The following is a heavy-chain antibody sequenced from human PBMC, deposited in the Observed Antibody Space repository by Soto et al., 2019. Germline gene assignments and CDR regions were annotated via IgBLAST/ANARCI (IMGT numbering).Heavy chain of an antibody. J-gene: IGHJ1*01. Sequence: ASVKVSCKASGYTFTSYGISWVRQAPGQGLEWMGWISAYNGNTKYAQKLQGRVTMTTDTSTSTAYMELRSPRPDDTAVYYCARAQELGKYSQHWGQGTLVPVSS. CDR1: GYTFTSYG. CDR3: ARAQELGKYSQH. CDR2: ISAYNGNT. V-gene: IGHV1-18*01. D-gene: IGHD6-13*01.